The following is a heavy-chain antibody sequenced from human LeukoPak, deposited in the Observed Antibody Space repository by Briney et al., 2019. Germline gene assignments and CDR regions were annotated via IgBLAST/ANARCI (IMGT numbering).Heavy chain of an antibody. Sequence: GGSLRLSCAASGFSFSDYYMSWIRQAPGKGLEWVSLIGDTSHYTNYADSVKGRFTISRDNAKNSLYLQMNSLRAEDTAVYYCARFQRYCSGGSCSNWFDPWGQGTLVTVSS. D-gene: IGHD2-15*01. J-gene: IGHJ5*02. CDR1: GFSFSDYY. V-gene: IGHV3-11*03. CDR2: IGDTSHYT. CDR3: ARFQRYCSGGSCSNWFDP.